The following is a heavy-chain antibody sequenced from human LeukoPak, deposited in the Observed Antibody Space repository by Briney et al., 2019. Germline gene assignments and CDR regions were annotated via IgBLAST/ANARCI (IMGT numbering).Heavy chain of an antibody. CDR3: AKEGAVPGTDY. Sequence: AGGSLRLSCAASGFTFNTYWMSWVRQAPGKGLEWVANIKQDGSDKYYMDSVKGRFTISRDNAKNSLYLQMNSLRAEDTAVYFCAKEGAVPGTDYWGQGTLVTVSS. V-gene: IGHV3-7*03. D-gene: IGHD6-13*01. CDR1: GFTFNTYW. J-gene: IGHJ4*02. CDR2: IKQDGSDK.